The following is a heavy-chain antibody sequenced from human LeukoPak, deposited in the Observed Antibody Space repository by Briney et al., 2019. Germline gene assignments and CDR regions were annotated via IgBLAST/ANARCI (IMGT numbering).Heavy chain of an antibody. J-gene: IGHJ4*02. CDR3: ARDGQLWSSFDY. CDR2: ISSRGSSI. CDR1: GVTFRVYA. V-gene: IGHV3-48*03. D-gene: IGHD5-18*01. Sequence: PGGSLRLSCAASGVTFRVYAMNSVREAPGEGVEKVSNISSRGSSIYYADSVKGRFTISRDNAKNSLYLQMNSVRAEDTAVYYCARDGQLWSSFDYWGQGTLVTVSS.